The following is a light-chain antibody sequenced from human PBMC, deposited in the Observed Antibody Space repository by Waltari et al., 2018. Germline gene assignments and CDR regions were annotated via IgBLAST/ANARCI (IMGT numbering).Light chain of an antibody. CDR2: GAS. Sequence: IVMTQSPATLSVSPGERATLSCRASQSDSSNLAWYQQKPGQAPRLLIYGASTRATGIPARFSGSGSGTEFTLTISSLQSEDFAVYYCQQYNNWPPWTFGQGTKVEIK. J-gene: IGKJ1*01. V-gene: IGKV3-15*01. CDR3: QQYNNWPPWT. CDR1: QSDSSN.